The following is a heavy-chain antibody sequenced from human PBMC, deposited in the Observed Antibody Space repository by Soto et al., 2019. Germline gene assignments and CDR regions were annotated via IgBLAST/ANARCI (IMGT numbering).Heavy chain of an antibody. J-gene: IGHJ4*02. CDR1: GGTFSSYA. CDR2: IIPIFGTA. CDR3: ARGADGDYPWYFDY. V-gene: IGHV1-69*13. D-gene: IGHD4-17*01. Sequence: ASVKVSCKASGGTFSSYAISWVRQAPGQGLEWMGGIIPIFGTANYAQKFQGRVTITADESTSTAYMELSSQRSEDTAVYYCARGADGDYPWYFDYWGQGTLVTVSS.